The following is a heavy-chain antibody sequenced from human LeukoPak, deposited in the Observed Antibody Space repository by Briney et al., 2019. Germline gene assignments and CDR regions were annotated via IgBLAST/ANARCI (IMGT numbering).Heavy chain of an antibody. J-gene: IGHJ4*02. D-gene: IGHD6-19*01. CDR1: GGSFSGYY. CDR3: AREARIAVAGRRAWYFDY. CDR2: INHSGST. V-gene: IGHV4-34*01. Sequence: PSETLSLTCAVYGGSFSGYYWSWIRQPPGKGLYWIGEINHSGSTNYNPSLKSRVTISVDTSKIQFSLKLSSVTAADTAVYYCAREARIAVAGRRAWYFDYWGQGTLVTVSS.